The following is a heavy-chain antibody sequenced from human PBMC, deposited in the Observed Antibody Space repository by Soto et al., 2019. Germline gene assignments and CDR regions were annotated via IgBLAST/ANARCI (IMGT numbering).Heavy chain of an antibody. CDR3: TRGPGSGAFDY. V-gene: IGHV1-2*02. D-gene: IGHD1-26*01. CDR1: GYGFIDYY. Sequence: QVQLVQSGAEVKKPGASVKVSCKASGYGFIDYYLHWMRQAPGQGLEWMGWINPRNGNTNYANNFQDRVTLTRDASITTAYMELSRLTSDDTAVYFCTRGPGSGAFDYWGQGSLVTVSS. CDR2: INPRNGNT. J-gene: IGHJ4*02.